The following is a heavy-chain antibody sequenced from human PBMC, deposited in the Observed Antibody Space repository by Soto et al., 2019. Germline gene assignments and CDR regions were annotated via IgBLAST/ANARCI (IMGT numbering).Heavy chain of an antibody. J-gene: IGHJ4*02. V-gene: IGHV4-61*01. CDR1: GDSLTSHSYY. CDR3: ARTMPVATILDY. D-gene: IGHD5-12*01. Sequence: SETLSLTCTVSGDSLTSHSYYWTWVRQPPGKGLEWIGNIYYTGNANYNPSLTGRVTLSVDTSRNQFSLRLTSVTTADTAVYYCARTMPVATILDYWGQGTLVTVSS. CDR2: IYYTGNA.